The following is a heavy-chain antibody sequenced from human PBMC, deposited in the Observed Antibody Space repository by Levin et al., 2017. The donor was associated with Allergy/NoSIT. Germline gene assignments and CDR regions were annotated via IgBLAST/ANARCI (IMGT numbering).Heavy chain of an antibody. CDR1: GGSFSGYY. Sequence: SQTLSLTCAVYGGSFSGYYWSWIRQPPGKGLEWIGEINHSGSTNYNPSLKSRVTISVDTSKNQFSLKLSSVTAADTAVYYCARRAYILWWRGPHYFDYWGQGTLVTVSS. CDR2: INHSGST. V-gene: IGHV4-34*01. D-gene: IGHD2-21*01. J-gene: IGHJ4*02. CDR3: ARRAYILWWRGPHYFDY.